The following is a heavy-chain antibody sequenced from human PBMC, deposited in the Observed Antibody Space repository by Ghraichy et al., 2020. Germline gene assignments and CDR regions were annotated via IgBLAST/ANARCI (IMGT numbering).Heavy chain of an antibody. CDR1: GFTFSSYS. Sequence: LSLTCAASGFTFSSYSMNWVRQAPGKGLEWVSSISSSSSYIYYADSVKGRFTISRDNAKNSLYLQMNSLRAEDTAVYYCARETYCSSTSCYTYYYYGMDVWGQGTTVTVSS. CDR3: ARETYCSSTSCYTYYYYGMDV. CDR2: ISSSSSYI. J-gene: IGHJ6*02. V-gene: IGHV3-21*01. D-gene: IGHD2-2*02.